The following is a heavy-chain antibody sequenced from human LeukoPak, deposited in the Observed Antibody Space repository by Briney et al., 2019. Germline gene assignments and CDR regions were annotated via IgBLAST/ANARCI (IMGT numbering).Heavy chain of an antibody. CDR2: ISGGGDST. Sequence: LGESLRLSCAASGFTFGDCAMHWVRQVPGKGLEWVSLISGGGDSTYYADSVKGRFTISRDNSKNSLYLQMNSLGTEDTALYYCTKADSSGWYLSGDYWGQGTLVTVSS. CDR3: TKADSSGWYLSGDY. J-gene: IGHJ4*02. V-gene: IGHV3-43*02. CDR1: GFTFGDCA. D-gene: IGHD6-19*01.